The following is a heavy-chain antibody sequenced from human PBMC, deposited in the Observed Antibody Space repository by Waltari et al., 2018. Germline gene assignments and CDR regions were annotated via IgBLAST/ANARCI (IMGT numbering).Heavy chain of an antibody. V-gene: IGHV4-31*01. Sequence: GSTYYNPSLKSLVTISVDTSKNQFSLKLSSVTAADTAVYYCARGSSSSGGWFDPWGQGTLVTVSS. D-gene: IGHD6-13*01. CDR3: ARGSSSSGGWFDP. CDR2: GST. J-gene: IGHJ5*02.